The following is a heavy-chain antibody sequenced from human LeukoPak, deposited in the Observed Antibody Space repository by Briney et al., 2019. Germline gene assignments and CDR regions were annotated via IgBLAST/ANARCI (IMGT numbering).Heavy chain of an antibody. J-gene: IGHJ4*02. CDR1: GFTFSSYA. CDR2: ISYDGSSK. Sequence: PGRSLRLSCAASGFTFSSYAMHWVRQAPGKGLEWVAVISYDGSSKYYADSVKGRFTISRDNSKNTLYLQMNSLRAEDTAVYYCARLIAVADAVDYWGQGTLVTVSP. CDR3: ARLIAVADAVDY. V-gene: IGHV3-30-3*01. D-gene: IGHD6-19*01.